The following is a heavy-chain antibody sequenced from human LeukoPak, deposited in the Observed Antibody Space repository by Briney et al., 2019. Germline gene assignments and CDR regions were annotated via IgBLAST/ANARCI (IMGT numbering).Heavy chain of an antibody. CDR2: ISWNSGSI. Sequence: GGSLRLSCAASGFIFDDYAMHWVRQAPGKGLEWVSGISWNSGSIGYADSVKGRFTISRDNAKNSLYLQMNSLRAEDTALYYCAKDRQYYYGSGSLSYWGQGTLVTVSS. V-gene: IGHV3-9*01. J-gene: IGHJ4*02. CDR1: GFIFDDYA. CDR3: AKDRQYYYGSGSLSY. D-gene: IGHD3-10*01.